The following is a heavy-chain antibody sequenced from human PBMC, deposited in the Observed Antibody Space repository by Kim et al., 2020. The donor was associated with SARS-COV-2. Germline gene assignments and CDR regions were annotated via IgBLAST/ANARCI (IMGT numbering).Heavy chain of an antibody. CDR3: AGSMVRGVGWYYYYGMDV. J-gene: IGHJ6*02. Sequence: KGRFTISRDNAKNSLYLQRNSLRAEDTAVYYCAGSMVRGVGWYYYYGMDVWGQGTTVTVSS. V-gene: IGHV3-48*03. D-gene: IGHD3-10*01.